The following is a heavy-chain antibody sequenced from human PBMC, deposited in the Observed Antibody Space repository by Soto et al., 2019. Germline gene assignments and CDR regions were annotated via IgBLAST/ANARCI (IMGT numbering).Heavy chain of an antibody. Sequence: SETLSLTCTVSGGSISSYYWSWIRQPPGKGLEWIGYIYYSGSTNYNPSLKSRVTISVDTSKNQFSLKLSSVTAADTAVYYCARFVGGEVATTPHYYYYYMDVWGKGTTVTVSS. CDR2: IYYSGST. V-gene: IGHV4-59*08. D-gene: IGHD5-12*01. J-gene: IGHJ6*03. CDR1: GGSISSYY. CDR3: ARFVGGEVATTPHYYYYYMDV.